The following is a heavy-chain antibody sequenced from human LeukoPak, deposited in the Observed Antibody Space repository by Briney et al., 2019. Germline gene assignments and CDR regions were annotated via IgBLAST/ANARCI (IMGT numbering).Heavy chain of an antibody. CDR3: ARDSAPPGVVVPAAMGYYFDY. Sequence: SETLSLTCTVSGCSISSYYWSWIRQPPGKGLEYIGYINYGGGTNYNPSLKSRVTMSVDTSKNQYSLKLSSVTAADTAVYYCARDSAPPGVVVPAAMGYYFDYWGQGTLVTVSS. D-gene: IGHD2-2*01. J-gene: IGHJ4*02. V-gene: IGHV4-59*12. CDR1: GCSISSYY. CDR2: INYGGGT.